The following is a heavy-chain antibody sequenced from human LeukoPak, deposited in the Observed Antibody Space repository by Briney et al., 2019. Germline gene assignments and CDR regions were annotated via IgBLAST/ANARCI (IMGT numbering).Heavy chain of an antibody. D-gene: IGHD5-12*01. CDR1: GGSFSGYY. J-gene: IGHJ4*02. CDR2: INHSGST. V-gene: IGHV4-34*01. CDR3: ARERRRIVATTYYFDY. Sequence: SETLSLTCAVYGGSFSGYYWSWIRQPPGKGLEWIGEINHSGSTNYNPSLKSRVTISVDTSKNQFPLKLSSVTAADTAVYYCARERRRIVATTYYFDYWGQGTLVTVSS.